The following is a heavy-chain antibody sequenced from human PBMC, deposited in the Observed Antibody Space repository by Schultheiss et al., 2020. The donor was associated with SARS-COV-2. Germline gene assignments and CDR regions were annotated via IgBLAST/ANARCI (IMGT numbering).Heavy chain of an antibody. CDR2: IYWDDDK. Sequence: SGPTLVKPTQTLTLTCTFSGFSLSTSGVCVGWIRQPPGKALEWLALIYWDDDKRYSPSLKSRLTITKDTSKNQVVLTMTNMDPVDTATYYCAHQRFGVAYHYNWFDPWGQGTLVTVSS. J-gene: IGHJ5*02. CDR1: GFSLSTSGVC. CDR3: AHQRFGVAYHYNWFDP. D-gene: IGHD3-3*01. V-gene: IGHV2-5*02.